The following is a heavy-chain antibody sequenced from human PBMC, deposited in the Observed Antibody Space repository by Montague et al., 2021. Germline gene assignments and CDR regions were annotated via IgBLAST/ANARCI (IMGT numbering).Heavy chain of an antibody. Sequence: CAISGDSVSNINAGCNSIRESPSRRREWLGRTYYRSTWYTDYAVSVKGRIAINPDTSKNQFSLQLNSVTPEDTAGYYCAREGVGDLLFSFDSWGQGTLVTVSS. CDR2: TYYRSTWYT. V-gene: IGHV6-1*01. J-gene: IGHJ4*02. CDR3: AREGVGDLLFSFDS. CDR1: GDSVSNINAG. D-gene: IGHD3-10*01.